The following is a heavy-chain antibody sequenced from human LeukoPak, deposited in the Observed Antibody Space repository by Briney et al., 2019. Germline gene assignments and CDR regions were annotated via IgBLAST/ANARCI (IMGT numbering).Heavy chain of an antibody. D-gene: IGHD6-19*01. V-gene: IGHV3-23*01. CDR2: LNESGETT. CDR1: GFTFSSYA. Sequence: GGSLRLSCAASGFTFSSYAMNWVRQAPGKGLEWLSSLNESGETTDYADSVKGRFTISRDNSKNTLFLEMNSVSADDTAVYYCEKEWLVGGWGQGALVIVSS. CDR3: EKEWLVGG. J-gene: IGHJ4*02.